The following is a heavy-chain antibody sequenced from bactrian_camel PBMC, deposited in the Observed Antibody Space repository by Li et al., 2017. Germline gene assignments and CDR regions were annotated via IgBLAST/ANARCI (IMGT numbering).Heavy chain of an antibody. J-gene: IGHJ4*01. V-gene: IGHV3S53*01. CDR1: RGTYSTYC. Sequence: HVQLVESGGGSVQPGGSLSVSCTVSRGTYSTYCMAWFRQSPGREREGVAAIDSEGRTIYTDSVKGRFTISRDDAKTTVYLQMNSLKPEDGGIYYCAAHRLVCLGSSVFGEYDYWGQGTQVTVS. CDR2: IDSEGRT. D-gene: IGHD1*01. CDR3: AAHRLVCLGSSVFGEYDY.